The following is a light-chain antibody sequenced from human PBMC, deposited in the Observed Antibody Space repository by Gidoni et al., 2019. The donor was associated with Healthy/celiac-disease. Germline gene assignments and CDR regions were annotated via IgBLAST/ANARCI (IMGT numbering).Light chain of an antibody. V-gene: IGKV1-9*01. CDR1: QGISSY. CDR2: AAS. CDR3: QQLNSYPP. Sequence: DIQLTQSPSFLSASVGDRVTITCRASQGISSYLAWYQQKPGKAPKLLIDAASTLQSGVPSRFSGSGSGTEFTLTISSLQPEDFATYYCQQLNSYPPFGQGTRLEIK. J-gene: IGKJ5*01.